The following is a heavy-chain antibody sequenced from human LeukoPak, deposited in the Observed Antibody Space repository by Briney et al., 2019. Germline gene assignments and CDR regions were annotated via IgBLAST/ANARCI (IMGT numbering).Heavy chain of an antibody. V-gene: IGHV4-39*07. CDR3: ARGYQLLTYFDY. J-gene: IGHJ4*02. D-gene: IGHD2-2*01. CDR1: DGSISSSIYY. Sequence: SETLSLTCTVSDGSISSSIYYWGWIRQPPGKGLEWIGSIYYSGSTYYNPSLKSRVTISVDTSKNQFSLKLSSVTAADTAVYYCARGYQLLTYFDYWGQGTLVTVSS. CDR2: IYYSGST.